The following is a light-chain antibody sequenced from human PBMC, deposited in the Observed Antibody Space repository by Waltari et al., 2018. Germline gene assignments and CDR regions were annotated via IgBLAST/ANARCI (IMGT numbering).Light chain of an antibody. V-gene: IGKV3-11*01. CDR2: DAP. J-gene: IGKJ4*01. CDR1: RSLNYS. Sequence: RAVRSLNYSLPWGQRNPAQAPRLLLYDAPNRAPGIPASFSGSASATDFTLTSSSLEPEHFAVYYCQQRTNWPLTFRGGTKVDIK. CDR3: QQRTNWPLT.